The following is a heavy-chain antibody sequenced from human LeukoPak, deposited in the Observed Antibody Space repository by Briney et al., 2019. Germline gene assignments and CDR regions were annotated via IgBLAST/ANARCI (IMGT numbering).Heavy chain of an antibody. CDR1: RGTLSPYG. J-gene: IGHJ1*01. CDR2: IIPKFGSA. CDR3: ARDNFAPSGVRYFQL. D-gene: IGHD3-16*02. Sequence: SVKVSCEASRGTLSPYGIGWVRQAPGQGLEWMGTIIPKFGSANYAQKFQDRLTLTTDESTSTGYMELSNLRSEDTAVYFCARDNFAPSGVRYFQLWGPGTLVTVSS. V-gene: IGHV1-69*05.